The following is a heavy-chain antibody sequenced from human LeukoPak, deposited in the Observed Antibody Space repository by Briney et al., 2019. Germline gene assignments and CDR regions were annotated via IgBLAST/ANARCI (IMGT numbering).Heavy chain of an antibody. Sequence: EASVKVSCKASGYTFIRNGISWVRQAPGQGLEWMGWISPYNENRKYLQKLQGRVTLTTDTSTSTAYMELRSLTSDDTAVYYCASSGYSGYDSLNFDYWGQGTLVTVSS. CDR2: ISPYNENR. CDR3: ASSGYSGYDSLNFDY. D-gene: IGHD5-12*01. V-gene: IGHV1-18*01. J-gene: IGHJ4*02. CDR1: GYTFIRNG.